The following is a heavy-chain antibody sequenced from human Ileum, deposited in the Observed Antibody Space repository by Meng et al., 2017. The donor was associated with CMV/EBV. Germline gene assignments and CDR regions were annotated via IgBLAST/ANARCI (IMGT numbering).Heavy chain of an antibody. CDR3: AKDQYSSSFYYYGMDV. J-gene: IGHJ6*02. D-gene: IGHD6-6*01. CDR2: ISGSGGST. Sequence: GESLKISCAASGFTFSSYAMSWVRQAPGKGLEWVSAISGSGGSTYYADSVKGRFTISRDNSKNTLYLQMNSLRAEDTAVYYCAKDQYSSSFYYYGMDVWGQGTTVTVSS. CDR1: GFTFSSYA. V-gene: IGHV3-23*01.